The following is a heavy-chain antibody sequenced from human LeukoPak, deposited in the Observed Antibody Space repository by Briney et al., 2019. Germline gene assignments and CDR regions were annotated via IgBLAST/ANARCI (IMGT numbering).Heavy chain of an antibody. CDR3: ARLKYGSGSYYYLDY. J-gene: IGHJ4*02. D-gene: IGHD3-10*01. CDR1: DASISSYY. CDR2: IHCSGRT. Sequence: SETLSLTCTVSDASISSYYWNWMRQPPGKGLEWIGYIHCSGRTNYNPSFKSRVTISVDRSKNQFSLKLSSVTAADTAVYYCARLKYGSGSYYYLDYWGQGTLVTVSS. V-gene: IGHV4-59*08.